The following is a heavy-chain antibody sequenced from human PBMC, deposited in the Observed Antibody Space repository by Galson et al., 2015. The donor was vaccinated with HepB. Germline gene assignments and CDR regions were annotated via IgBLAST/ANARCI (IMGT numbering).Heavy chain of an antibody. CDR3: ARTRGLFWSNYYPNFDY. J-gene: IGHJ4*02. CDR1: GYTFTGYY. V-gene: IGHV1-2*02. CDR2: INPNSGDT. Sequence: SVKVSCKASGYTFTGYYMHWVRQAPGQGLEWMGWINPNSGDTNYAQKFQGRVTMTRDTSISTVYMELSRLRSDDTAVYYCARTRGLFWSNYYPNFDYWGQGALVTVSS. D-gene: IGHD3-3*01.